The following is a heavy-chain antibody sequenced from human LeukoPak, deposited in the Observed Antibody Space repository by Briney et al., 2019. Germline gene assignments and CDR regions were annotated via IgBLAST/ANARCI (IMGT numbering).Heavy chain of an antibody. CDR3: AGAYYYDSSGYPQIDY. CDR2: IYYSGST. CDR1: GGSISSYY. J-gene: IGHJ4*02. Sequence: PSETLSLTCTVSGGSISSYYWSWIRQPPGKGLEWIGYIYYSGSTNYNPSLKSRVTISVDTSKNQFSLKLSSVTAADTAVYYCAGAYYYDSSGYPQIDYWGQGTLVTVSS. D-gene: IGHD3-22*01. V-gene: IGHV4-59*01.